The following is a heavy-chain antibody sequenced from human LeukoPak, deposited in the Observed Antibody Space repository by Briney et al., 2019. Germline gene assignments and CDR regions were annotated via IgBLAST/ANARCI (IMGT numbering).Heavy chain of an antibody. V-gene: IGHV4-59*06. CDR1: GGSISSYY. Sequence: PSETLSLTCTVSGGSISSYYWSWIRQPPGKGLEWIGYIYYSGSTYYNPSLKSRVTISVDTSKNQFSLKLSSVTAADTAVYYCAKRGQFWSGYHNWFDPWGQGTLVTVSS. J-gene: IGHJ5*02. CDR2: IYYSGST. CDR3: AKRGQFWSGYHNWFDP. D-gene: IGHD3-3*02.